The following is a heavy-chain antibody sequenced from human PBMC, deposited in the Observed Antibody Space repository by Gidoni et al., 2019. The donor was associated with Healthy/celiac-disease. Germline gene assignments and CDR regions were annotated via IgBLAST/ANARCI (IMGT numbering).Heavy chain of an antibody. V-gene: IGHV1-46*01. D-gene: IGHD2-2*01. CDR2: INPSGGST. J-gene: IGHJ3*02. Sequence: QVQLVQSGAEVKKPGASVKVSCKASGYTFTSYYMHWVRQAPGQGLEWMGIINPSGGSTSYAQKFQGRVTMTRDTSTSTVYMELSSLRSEDTAVYYCARERVVPAAGDAFDIWGQGTMVTVSS. CDR3: ARERVVPAAGDAFDI. CDR1: GYTFTSYY.